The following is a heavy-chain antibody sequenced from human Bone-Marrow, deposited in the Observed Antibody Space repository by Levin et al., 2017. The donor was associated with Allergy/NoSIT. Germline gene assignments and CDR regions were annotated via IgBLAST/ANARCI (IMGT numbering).Heavy chain of an antibody. J-gene: IGHJ3*02. V-gene: IGHV3-9*01. D-gene: IGHD3-3*01. Sequence: GGSLRLSCAASGFTFDAYGMHWVRQAPGKGLEWVAGIGWSGAYIDYADSVKGRFTISRDNAKNSLYLQMNSLRVEDTALYYCAKDATYYDFWSGYSTYDTFDMWGQGTKVTVSP. CDR3: AKDATYYDFWSGYSTYDTFDM. CDR1: GFTFDAYG. CDR2: IGWSGAYI.